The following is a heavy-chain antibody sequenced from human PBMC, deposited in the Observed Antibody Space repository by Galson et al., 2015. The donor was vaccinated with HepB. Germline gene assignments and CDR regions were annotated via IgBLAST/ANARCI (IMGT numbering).Heavy chain of an antibody. J-gene: IGHJ6*02. V-gene: IGHV3-23*01. CDR1: GFTFSSFA. Sequence: SLRLSCAASGFTFSSFAMNWVRQAPGKGLEWVSSISGSGTDTYYADSVKGRFTISRDNSKNTLYLQMNSLRADDTAIYYCARDIFEKWKLLFDYYYYGLAVWGQGTTVTVSS. CDR2: ISGSGTDT. CDR3: ARDIFEKWKLLFDYYYYGLAV. D-gene: IGHD2/OR15-2a*01.